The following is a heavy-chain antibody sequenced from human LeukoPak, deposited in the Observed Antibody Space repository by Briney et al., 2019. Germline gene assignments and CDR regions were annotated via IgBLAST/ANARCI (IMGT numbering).Heavy chain of an antibody. CDR3: AQSASSSSWYYGY. CDR1: GFTFSSYA. J-gene: IGHJ4*02. D-gene: IGHD6-13*01. CDR2: ISGSGGST. V-gene: IGHV3-23*01. Sequence: GGSLRLSCAASGFTFSSYAMSWVRQAPGKGLEWVSAISGSGGSTYYADSVKGRFTISRDNSKNTLYLQMNSLGAEDTAVYYCAQSASSSSWYYGYWGQGTLVTVSS.